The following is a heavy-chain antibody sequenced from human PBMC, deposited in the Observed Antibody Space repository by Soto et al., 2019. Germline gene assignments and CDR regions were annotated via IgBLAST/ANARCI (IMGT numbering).Heavy chain of an antibody. J-gene: IGHJ5*02. CDR3: ARGTTRGYGSGKIVENWFDP. Sequence: QVQLQESGPGLVKPSETLSLTCTVSGGSISSYYWSWIRQPPGKGLEWIGYIYYSGSTNYNPSLKSRVTISVDTSKNQFSLKLSSVTAADTAVYYCARGTTRGYGSGKIVENWFDPWGQGTLVTVSS. CDR1: GGSISSYY. V-gene: IGHV4-59*01. D-gene: IGHD3-10*01. CDR2: IYYSGST.